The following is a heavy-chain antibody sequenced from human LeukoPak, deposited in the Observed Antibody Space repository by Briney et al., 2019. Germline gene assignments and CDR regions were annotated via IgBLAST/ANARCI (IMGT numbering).Heavy chain of an antibody. CDR3: AKDLGWFGELFDY. D-gene: IGHD3-10*01. J-gene: IGHJ4*02. CDR1: GFTFSSYA. Sequence: GGSLRLSCAASGFTFSSYAMSWVRQAPGKGLEWVSAISGSGGSTYYADSVKGRFTISRDNSKNTLYLQMNSLRAEDTVVYYCAKDLGWFGELFDYWGQGTLVTVSS. V-gene: IGHV3-23*01. CDR2: ISGSGGST.